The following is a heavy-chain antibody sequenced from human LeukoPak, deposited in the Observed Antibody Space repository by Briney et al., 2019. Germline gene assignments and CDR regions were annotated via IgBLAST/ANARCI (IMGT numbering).Heavy chain of an antibody. J-gene: IGHJ4*02. CDR2: IGGTGAYT. CDR1: GFTFSSYA. Sequence: GGSLRLSCAASGFTFSSYAMSWVRQAPGKGLEWVSGIGGTGAYTYYADSVKGRFTFSRDNAKNSLYLQMNSLRADDTAVYYCARRFDSWGQGTLVTVSS. V-gene: IGHV3-23*01. CDR3: ARRFDS.